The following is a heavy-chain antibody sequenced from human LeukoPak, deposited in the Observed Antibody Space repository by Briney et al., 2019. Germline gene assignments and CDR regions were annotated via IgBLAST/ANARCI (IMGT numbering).Heavy chain of an antibody. CDR3: ANRYCSGGSCYFDN. D-gene: IGHD2-15*01. CDR2: ITASSGNT. J-gene: IGHJ4*02. Sequence: GGSLRLSCAASGFIFSDYAMNWVRQAPGKGLEWASSITASSGNTFYADPVKGRFTISRENSKNTLYLQMNSLRPEDTAIYYCANRYCSGGSCYFDNWGQGTLVTVSS. CDR1: GFIFSDYA. V-gene: IGHV3-23*01.